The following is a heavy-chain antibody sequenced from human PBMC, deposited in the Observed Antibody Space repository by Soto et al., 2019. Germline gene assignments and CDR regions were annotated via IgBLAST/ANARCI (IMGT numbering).Heavy chain of an antibody. V-gene: IGHV4-39*01. CDR2: VFYTGNS. Sequence: SETLSPTCTVSCGSISSSTSYGGLIRQPPGKGLEWIGTVFYTGNSHYNPSLKSRVTLSLDTSQSQFFLRLSSVTAADTAVYYCAGGTMVPTLPPPFDSWGHGTLVTVSS. CDR3: AGGTMVPTLPPPFDS. D-gene: IGHD3-10*01. J-gene: IGHJ4*01. CDR1: CGSISSSTSY.